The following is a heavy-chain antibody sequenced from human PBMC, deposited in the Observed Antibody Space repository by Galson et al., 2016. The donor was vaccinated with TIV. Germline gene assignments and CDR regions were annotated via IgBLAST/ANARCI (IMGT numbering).Heavy chain of an antibody. CDR1: GYSFTDYY. CDR2: ISGYDTNT. V-gene: IGHV1-18*04. D-gene: IGHD6-13*01. CDR3: ARDAPYSSSWSIDY. J-gene: IGHJ4*02. Sequence: SVKVSCKASGYSFTDYYVHWVRQAPGQGLEWMGWISGYDTNTEYVQKLQDRVTMTKDTSTSTAYMELGSLRYDGTAVYYCARDAPYSSSWSIDYWGRGSLVTVSS.